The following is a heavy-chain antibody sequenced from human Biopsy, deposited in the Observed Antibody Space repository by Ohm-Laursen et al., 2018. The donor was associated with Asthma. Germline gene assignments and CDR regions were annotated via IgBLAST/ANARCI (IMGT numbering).Heavy chain of an antibody. Sequence: ASVKVSCKISGYSLTDLSMHWVRQAPGQGPEWMGGHDHEEGGTVNARRFQGRVTMTEDTSTDTAYMELSSLSSDDTAVYYCASDFPKDYVRYNFQFWGQGTLITVSS. CDR1: GYSLTDLS. V-gene: IGHV1-24*01. CDR2: HDHEEGGT. D-gene: IGHD4-17*01. J-gene: IGHJ4*02. CDR3: ASDFPKDYVRYNFQF.